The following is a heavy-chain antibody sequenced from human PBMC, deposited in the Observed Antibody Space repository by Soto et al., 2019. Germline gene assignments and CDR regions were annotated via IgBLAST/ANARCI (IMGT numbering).Heavy chain of an antibody. CDR1: GYTFTSYG. CDR3: ARDRDITIFGVVIIWCYYGMDV. Sequence: QVQLVQSGAEVKKPGASVKVSCKASGYTFTSYGISWVRQAPGQGLEWMGWISAYNGNTNYAQKLQGRVTMTTDTSTSTAYMELRSLRSDDTAVYYCARDRDITIFGVVIIWCYYGMDVWGQGTTVTVSS. J-gene: IGHJ6*02. V-gene: IGHV1-18*01. D-gene: IGHD3-3*01. CDR2: ISAYNGNT.